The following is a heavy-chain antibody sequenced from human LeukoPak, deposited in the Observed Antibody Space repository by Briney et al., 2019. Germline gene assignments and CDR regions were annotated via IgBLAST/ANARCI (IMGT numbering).Heavy chain of an antibody. J-gene: IGHJ6*03. V-gene: IGHV3-23*01. CDR1: GFTFSSYA. D-gene: IGHD5-18*01. Sequence: GGSLRLSCAASGFTFSSYAMSWVRQAPGKGLEWVSAISGSGGSTYYADSVKGRFTISRDNSKNTLYLQMNSLRAEDTAVYYCAKDSTDTAVLYYYYYMDVWGKGTTVTVSS. CDR2: ISGSGGST. CDR3: AKDSTDTAVLYYYYYMDV.